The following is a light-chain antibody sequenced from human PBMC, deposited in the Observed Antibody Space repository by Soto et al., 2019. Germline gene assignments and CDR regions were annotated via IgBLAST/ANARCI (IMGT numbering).Light chain of an antibody. CDR2: GNH. V-gene: IGLV1-51*01. CDR1: SSNIGNNY. CDR3: GTWDSSLSAGV. Sequence: QSVLTQPPSVSAAPGQKVTISCIGSSSNIGNNYVSWYQHLPGTTPKLLIFGNHERPSGIPDRFSGSKSGTSATLGITGLQPGDEADYYCGTWDSSLSAGVFGGGTNLTVL. J-gene: IGLJ2*01.